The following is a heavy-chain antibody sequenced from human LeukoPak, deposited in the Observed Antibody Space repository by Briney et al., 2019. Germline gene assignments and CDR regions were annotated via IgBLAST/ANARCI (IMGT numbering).Heavy chain of an antibody. CDR2: IIPILGIA. Sequence: VASVKVSCKASGGTFSSYTISWVRQAPGQGLEWMGRIIPILGIANYAQKFQGRVTITADKSMTTVYMELSSLKYEDTAVYYCAKDSSGSYTYLDVWGKGTTVTVSS. V-gene: IGHV1-69*04. D-gene: IGHD6-25*01. J-gene: IGHJ6*03. CDR3: AKDSSGSYTYLDV. CDR1: GGTFSSYT.